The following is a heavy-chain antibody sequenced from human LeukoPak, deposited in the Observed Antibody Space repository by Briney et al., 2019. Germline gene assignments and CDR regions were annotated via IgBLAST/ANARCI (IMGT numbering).Heavy chain of an antibody. CDR2: TYYRSKWYY. CDR1: EYSVSSNSAA. V-gene: IGHV6-1*01. CDR3: ARGPQLVDYYYIDV. D-gene: IGHD6-13*01. J-gene: IGHJ6*03. Sequence: SQTLSLTCAISEYSVSSNSAAWNWIRQSPSRGLEWLGRTYYRSKWYYDYAVSVKSRITINPDTSKNQFSLQLNSVTPEDTAVYYCARGPQLVDYYYIDVWGKGTTVTVSS.